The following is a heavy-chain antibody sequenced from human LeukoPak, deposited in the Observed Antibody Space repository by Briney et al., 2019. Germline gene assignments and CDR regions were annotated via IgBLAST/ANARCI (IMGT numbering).Heavy chain of an antibody. CDR1: GLTFSSYA. CDR2: ISSEGSTT. V-gene: IGHV3-74*01. Sequence: GGSLRLSCAASGLTFSSYAMTWVRQAPGKGLVWVSRISSEGSTTSYADSVKGRFTISRDNAKNTLYLQMNSLRAEDTAVYYCARVLYNWNDVIDYWGQGTLVTVSS. J-gene: IGHJ4*02. CDR3: ARVLYNWNDVIDY. D-gene: IGHD1-20*01.